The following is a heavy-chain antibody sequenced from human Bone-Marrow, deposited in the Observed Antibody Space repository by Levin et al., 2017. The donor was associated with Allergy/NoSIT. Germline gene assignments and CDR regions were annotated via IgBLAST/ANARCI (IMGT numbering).Heavy chain of an antibody. Sequence: PGGSLRLSCAASGFIFNNYGMHWVRQAPGKGLEWVAVIWHDGSKNYYIDSVKGRFTISRDNSKNTLYLQMNSLSAEDTAVYYCVGGIRHGDVWGQGTTVIVSS. CDR2: IWHDGSKN. V-gene: IGHV3-33*01. D-gene: IGHD5-24*01. CDR3: VGGIRHGDV. CDR1: GFIFNNYG. J-gene: IGHJ6*02.